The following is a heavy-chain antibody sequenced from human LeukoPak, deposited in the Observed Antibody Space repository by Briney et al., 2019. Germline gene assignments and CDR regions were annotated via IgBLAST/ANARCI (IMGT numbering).Heavy chain of an antibody. CDR2: IYTSGST. CDR1: GGSISSYY. Sequence: SETLSLTCTVSGGSISSYYWSWIRQPAGKGLEWIGRIYTSGSTNYNPSLKSRVTISVDKSKNQFSLKLSSVTAADTAVYYCARVLSSGWYYDYWGQGTLVTVSS. D-gene: IGHD6-19*01. J-gene: IGHJ4*02. V-gene: IGHV4-4*07. CDR3: ARVLSSGWYYDY.